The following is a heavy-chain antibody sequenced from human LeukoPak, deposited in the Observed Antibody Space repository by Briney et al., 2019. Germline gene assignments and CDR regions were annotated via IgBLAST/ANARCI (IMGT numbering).Heavy chain of an antibody. V-gene: IGHV1-69*04. CDR1: GGTFSSCA. J-gene: IGHJ4*02. CDR3: AREAYYDSSGYYYFDY. Sequence: SVKVSCKASGGTFSSCAISWVRQAPGQGLEWMGRIIPILGIANYAQKFQGRVTITADKSTSTAYMELSSLRSEDTAVYYCAREAYYDSSGYYYFDYWGQGTLVTVSS. CDR2: IIPILGIA. D-gene: IGHD3-22*01.